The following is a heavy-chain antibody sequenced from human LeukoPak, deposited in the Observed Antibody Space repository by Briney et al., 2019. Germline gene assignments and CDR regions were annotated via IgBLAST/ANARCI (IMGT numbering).Heavy chain of an antibody. V-gene: IGHV4-34*01. J-gene: IGHJ6*04. Sequence: MSSETLSLTCAVYGGSFSGYYWSWIRQPPGKGLEWIGEINHSGSTNYNPSFKSRVTISLDTSKNQFSLKLSSVTAADTAVYYCARWARGYYGSGNYYRSTTGGLDVWGKGTTVTVSS. CDR1: GGSFSGYY. CDR2: INHSGST. CDR3: ARWARGYYGSGNYYRSTTGGLDV. D-gene: IGHD3-10*01.